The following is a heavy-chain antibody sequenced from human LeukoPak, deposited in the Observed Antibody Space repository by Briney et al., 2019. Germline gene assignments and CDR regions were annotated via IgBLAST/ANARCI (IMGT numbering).Heavy chain of an antibody. CDR2: AGTATDT. CDR3: AKEGSRRRFDFDS. Sequence: PGGSLRLSCAASGFTFCNFAMSWFRQAPGRGLEWVSAAGTATDTSYADSVKGRFTISRDNSKNTLYLQMNSLGAEDTAVYYCAKEGSRRRFDFDSWGRGTLVTVSS. J-gene: IGHJ4*02. CDR1: GFTFCNFA. V-gene: IGHV3-23*01. D-gene: IGHD3-16*01.